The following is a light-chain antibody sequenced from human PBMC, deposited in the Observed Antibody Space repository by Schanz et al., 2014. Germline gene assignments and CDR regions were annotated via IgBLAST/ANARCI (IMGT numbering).Light chain of an antibody. J-gene: IGLJ3*02. CDR2: DVS. CDR1: SSDVGGYNY. Sequence: QSALTQPPSASGSLGQSVTISCTGTSSDVGGYNYVSWYQQHPGKAPKVMIYDVSNRPSGVPDRFSGSKSGSTASLTISGLQAEDEADYYCSSYAGSNKEVFGGGTKLTVL. V-gene: IGLV2-8*01. CDR3: SSYAGSNKEV.